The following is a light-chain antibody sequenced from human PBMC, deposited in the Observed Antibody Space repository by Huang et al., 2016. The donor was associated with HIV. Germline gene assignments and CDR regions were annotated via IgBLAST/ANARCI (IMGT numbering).Light chain of an antibody. CDR1: QNIYNY. V-gene: IGKV1-9*01. Sequence: IQLTQSPSSLSASIGDRVSITCRASQNIYNYLAWYQQKPGKAPKLLIYGTSTLQTGVPSKFSGIGTGTVVSLTINNLQPEDFATYYCQQLNSFLFGPGTKVDIK. CDR3: QQLNSFL. CDR2: GTS. J-gene: IGKJ3*01.